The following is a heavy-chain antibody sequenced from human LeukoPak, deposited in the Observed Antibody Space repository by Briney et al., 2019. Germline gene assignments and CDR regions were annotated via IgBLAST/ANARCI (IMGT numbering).Heavy chain of an antibody. CDR3: AREYVLLWFGDGGVFDY. Sequence: GSSVKVSCKASGGTFISYAISWVRQAPGQGLEWMGRIIPILGIANYAQKFQGRVTITADKSTSTAYMELSSLRSEDTAVYYCAREYVLLWFGDGGVFDYWGQGTLVTVSS. J-gene: IGHJ4*02. CDR2: IIPILGIA. CDR1: GGTFISYA. D-gene: IGHD3-10*01. V-gene: IGHV1-69*04.